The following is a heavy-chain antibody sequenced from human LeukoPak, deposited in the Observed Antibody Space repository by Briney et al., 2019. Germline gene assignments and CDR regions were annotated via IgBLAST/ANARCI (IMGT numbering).Heavy chain of an antibody. CDR3: ARGRHWYYFDY. CDR1: GGSFSGYY. D-gene: IGHD2-8*02. V-gene: IGHV4-34*01. Sequence: PSETLSLTCAVYGGSFSGYYWSWIRQPPGKGLEWTGEINHSGSTNYNPSLKSRVTISVDTSKNQFSLKLSSVTAADTAVYYCARGRHWYYFDYWGQGTLVTVSS. J-gene: IGHJ4*02. CDR2: INHSGST.